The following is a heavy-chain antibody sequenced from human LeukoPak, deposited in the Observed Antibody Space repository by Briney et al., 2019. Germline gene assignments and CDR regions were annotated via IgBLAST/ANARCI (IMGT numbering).Heavy chain of an antibody. D-gene: IGHD6-19*01. J-gene: IGHJ3*02. CDR1: GFTFSSYA. V-gene: IGHV3-64*01. CDR3: ARVRLDSSERYLDAFEN. CDR2: ISSNGGST. Sequence: GGSLRLSCAASGFTFSSYAMHWVRQAPGKGLEYVSAISSNGGSTYYANSVKGRFTISRDNSKNTLYLQMGSLRAEDTAVYYCARVRLDSSERYLDAFENWGQGTMVTVSS.